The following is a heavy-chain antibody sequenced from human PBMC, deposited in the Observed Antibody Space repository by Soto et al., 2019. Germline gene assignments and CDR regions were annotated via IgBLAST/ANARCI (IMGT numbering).Heavy chain of an antibody. V-gene: IGHV1-69*19. CDR1: GGTFNTYA. Sequence: QVQLVQSGAEMKKPGSSVKVSCQSSGGTFNTYAMNWVRQAPGQGPEWMGDISPMFGAANYAPKFQGRVTITAYESTGTSYMQLSSLTSEDTALYFCAREVHVHTPAFVYWGQGTLVTVSS. CDR2: ISPMFGAA. J-gene: IGHJ4*02. D-gene: IGHD3-10*02. CDR3: AREVHVHTPAFVY.